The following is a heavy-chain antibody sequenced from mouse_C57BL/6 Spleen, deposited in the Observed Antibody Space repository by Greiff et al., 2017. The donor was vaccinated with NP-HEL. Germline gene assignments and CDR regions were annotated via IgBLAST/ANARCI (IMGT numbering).Heavy chain of an antibody. D-gene: IGHD1-1*01. CDR3: ARKITTVVAEWYFDV. J-gene: IGHJ1*03. V-gene: IGHV1-55*01. CDR1: GYTFTSYW. CDR2: IYPGSGST. Sequence: QVQLQQSGAELVKPGASVKMSCKASGYTFTSYWITWVKQRPGQGLEWIGDIYPGSGSTNYNEKFKSKATLTVDTSSSTAYMQLSSLTSEDSAVYYCARKITTVVAEWYFDVWGTGTTVTVSS.